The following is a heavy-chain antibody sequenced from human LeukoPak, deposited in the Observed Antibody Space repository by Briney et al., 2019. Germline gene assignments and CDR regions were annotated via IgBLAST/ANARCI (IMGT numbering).Heavy chain of an antibody. CDR2: IYYSGST. J-gene: IGHJ5*02. D-gene: IGHD6-13*01. CDR1: GGSISSYY. V-gene: IGHV4-59*01. CDR3: ARVGSSSWYPGWFDP. Sequence: SETLSLTCTVSGGSISSYYWSWIRQPPGKGLEWIGYIYYSGSTNYNPSLKSRVTISVDTSKNQFSPKLSSVTAADTAVYYCARVGSSSWYPGWFDPWGQGTLVTVSS.